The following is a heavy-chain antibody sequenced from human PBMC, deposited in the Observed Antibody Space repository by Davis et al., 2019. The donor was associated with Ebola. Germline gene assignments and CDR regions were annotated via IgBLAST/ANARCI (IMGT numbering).Heavy chain of an antibody. J-gene: IGHJ4*02. CDR1: GLTFGTHA. V-gene: IGHV3-23*01. CDR2: ISGSAAST. Sequence: PGGSLRLSCAASGLTFGTHAMSWVRQAPGKGLEWVSGISGSAASTYYADSVKGRFTISRDNSKNTLYLQINSLRAEDTAVYYCATNRYYDTSGSYYFDYWGQGTLVTVSS. D-gene: IGHD3-22*01. CDR3: ATNRYYDTSGSYYFDY.